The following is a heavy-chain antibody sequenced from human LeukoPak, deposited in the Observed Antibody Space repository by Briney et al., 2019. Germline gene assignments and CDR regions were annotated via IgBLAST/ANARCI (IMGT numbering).Heavy chain of an antibody. V-gene: IGHV3-33*01. CDR3: ARAGIAAAEGFDP. CDR2: IWYDGSNK. D-gene: IGHD6-13*01. Sequence: GRSLRLSCAASGFTFSSYGMHWVRQAPGKGLEWVAVIWYDGSNKYYADSVKGRFTISRDNSKNTLYLQMNSLRAEDTAAYYCARAGIAAAEGFDPWGQGTLVTVSS. J-gene: IGHJ5*02. CDR1: GFTFSSYG.